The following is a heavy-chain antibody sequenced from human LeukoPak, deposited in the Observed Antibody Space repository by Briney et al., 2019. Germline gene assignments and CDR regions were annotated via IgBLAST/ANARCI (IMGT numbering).Heavy chain of an antibody. CDR1: GFTFSSYW. Sequence: PGGSLRLSCAASGFTFSSYWMSWVRQAPGKGLEWVANIKQDGSEKYYVDSVKGRFTISRDNAKNSLYLQMNSLRAEDTAVYYCARDVYCSGGSCFVSTPRFDYWGQGTLVTVSS. CDR2: IKQDGSEK. V-gene: IGHV3-7*01. CDR3: ARDVYCSGGSCFVSTPRFDY. J-gene: IGHJ4*02. D-gene: IGHD2-15*01.